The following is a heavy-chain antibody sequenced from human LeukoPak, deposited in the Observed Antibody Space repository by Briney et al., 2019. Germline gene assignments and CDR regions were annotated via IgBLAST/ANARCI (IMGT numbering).Heavy chain of an antibody. CDR1: GFTFSSYG. D-gene: IGHD5-12*01. V-gene: IGHV3-23*01. CDR2: ISGSGGST. CDR3: AKDVFSGYAGGRWFDP. J-gene: IGHJ5*02. Sequence: GGSLRLSCAASGFTFSSYGMSWVRQAPGKGLEWVSAISGSGGSTYYADSVKGRFTISRDNSKNTLYLQMNSLRAEDTAVYYCAKDVFSGYAGGRWFDPWGQGTLVTVSS.